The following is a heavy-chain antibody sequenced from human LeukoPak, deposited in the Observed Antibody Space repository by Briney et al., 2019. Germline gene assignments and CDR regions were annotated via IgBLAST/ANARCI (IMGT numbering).Heavy chain of an antibody. V-gene: IGHV3-33*06. D-gene: IGHD4-17*01. CDR2: IWYDGSNK. J-gene: IGHJ2*01. CDR1: GFTISSYG. CDR3: AKAIGGDYGYFDL. Sequence: PGRSLRLSCAASGFTISSYGMHWVRQAPGKGLEWVAVIWYDGSNKYYADSVKGRFTISRDNSKNTLYLQMNSLRAEDTAVYYCAKAIGGDYGYFDLWGRGTLVTVSS.